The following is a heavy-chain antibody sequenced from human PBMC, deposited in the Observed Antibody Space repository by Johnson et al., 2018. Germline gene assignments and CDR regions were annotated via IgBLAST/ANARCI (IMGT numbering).Heavy chain of an antibody. V-gene: IGHV1-69*01. Sequence: VQLLESGAEVKKPGSSVKVSCKASGGTFTSYAFSWVRQAPGQGLEWVGGIIPIFGTADYAQRFQGRVTITAAESTGTAYMELSSLRSEDTAVYFCARAAEVGPRDAFDIWGQGTMVTVSS. CDR3: ARAAEVGPRDAFDI. CDR1: GGTFTSYA. CDR2: IIPIFGTA. J-gene: IGHJ3*02. D-gene: IGHD2-15*01.